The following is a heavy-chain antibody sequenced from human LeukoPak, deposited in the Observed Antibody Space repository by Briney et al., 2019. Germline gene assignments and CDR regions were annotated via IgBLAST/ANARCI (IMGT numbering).Heavy chain of an antibody. CDR3: ARAKGPYYDFWSGHHNFDY. CDR1: GYSISSGYY. Sequence: PSETLSLTCAVSGYSISSGYYWGWIRQPPGKGLEWIGSIYHSGSTYYNPSLKSRVTISVDTSKNQFSLKLSSVTAADTAVYYCARAKGPYYDFWSGHHNFDYWGQGTLVTVSS. V-gene: IGHV4-38-2*01. J-gene: IGHJ4*02. D-gene: IGHD3-3*01. CDR2: IYHSGST.